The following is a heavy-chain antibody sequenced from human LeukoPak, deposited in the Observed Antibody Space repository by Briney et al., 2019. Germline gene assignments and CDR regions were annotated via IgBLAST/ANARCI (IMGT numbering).Heavy chain of an antibody. CDR3: ARDLSGSLDY. D-gene: IGHD3-10*01. J-gene: IGHJ4*02. CDR2: IYYSGST. CDR1: GGSISSSSYY. V-gene: IGHV4-39*07. Sequence: SEALSLTCTVSGGSISSSSYYWGWIRQPPGKGLEWIGSIYYSGSTYYNPSLKSRVTISVDTSKNQFSLKLSSVTAADTAVYYCARDLSGSLDYWGQGTLVTVSS.